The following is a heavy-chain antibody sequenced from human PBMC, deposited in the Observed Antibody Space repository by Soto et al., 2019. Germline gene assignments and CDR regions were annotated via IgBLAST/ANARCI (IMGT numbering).Heavy chain of an antibody. CDR3: ARAGSGSPYYYGMDV. CDR2: IWYDGSNK. Sequence: PGGSLRLSCAASGFPFSSYGMHWVRQAPGKGLEWVAVIWYDGSNKYYADSVKGRFTISRDNSKNTLYLQMNSLRAEDTALYYCARAGSGSPYYYGMDVWGQGTTVTVSS. CDR1: GFPFSSYG. D-gene: IGHD3-10*01. J-gene: IGHJ6*02. V-gene: IGHV3-33*01.